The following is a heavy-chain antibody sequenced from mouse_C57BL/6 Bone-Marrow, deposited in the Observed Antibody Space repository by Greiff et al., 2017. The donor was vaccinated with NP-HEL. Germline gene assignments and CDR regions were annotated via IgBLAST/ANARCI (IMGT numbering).Heavy chain of an antibody. D-gene: IGHD1-1*01. V-gene: IGHV2-6*03. CDR1: GFSLTSYG. CDR2: IWSDGST. Sequence: VQLVESGPGLVAPSQSLSITCTVSGFSLTSYGVHWVRQPPGKGLEWLVVIWSDGSTTYNSALKSRLSISKDNSKSQGFLKMNSLQTDDTAMYYWARPGSSYDYAMDYWGQGTSVTVSS. J-gene: IGHJ4*01. CDR3: ARPGSSYDYAMDY.